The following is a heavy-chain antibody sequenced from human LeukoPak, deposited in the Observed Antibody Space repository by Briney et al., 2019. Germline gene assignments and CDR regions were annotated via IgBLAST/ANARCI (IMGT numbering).Heavy chain of an antibody. Sequence: GGSLRLSCAASGFTFSSYAMSWVRQAPGKGLVWVSRINSDGSSTSYADSVKGRFTISRDNAKNTLYLQMNSLRAEDTAVYYCARGSYYYDSSGYYPPFDYWGQGALVTVSS. CDR1: GFTFSSYA. CDR2: INSDGSST. J-gene: IGHJ4*02. CDR3: ARGSYYYDSSGYYPPFDY. V-gene: IGHV3-74*01. D-gene: IGHD3-22*01.